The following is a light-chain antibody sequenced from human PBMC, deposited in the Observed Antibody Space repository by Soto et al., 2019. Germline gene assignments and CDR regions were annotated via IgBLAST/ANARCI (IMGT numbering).Light chain of an antibody. CDR2: GAS. CDR3: QQYNNWPPIT. J-gene: IGKJ5*01. Sequence: EIVMTQSPATLSVSPGERATLSCRASQSVSSNLAWYEQKPCQAPWLLIYGASTRATGIPARFSGSGSGTEFTLTISSLQSEDFAVYYCQQYNNWPPITFGQGTRLEIK. V-gene: IGKV3-15*01. CDR1: QSVSSN.